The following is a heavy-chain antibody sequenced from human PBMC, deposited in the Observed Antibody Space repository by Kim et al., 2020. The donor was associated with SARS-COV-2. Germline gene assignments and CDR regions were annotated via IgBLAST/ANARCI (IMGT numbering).Heavy chain of an antibody. CDR2: IWYDGSNK. CDR1: GFTFSSYG. D-gene: IGHD3-22*01. CDR3: ARGPYYYDSSGPYFDY. Sequence: GGSLRLSCAASGFTFSSYGMHWVRQAPGKGLEWVAVIWYDGSNKYYADSVKGRFTISRDNSKNTLYLQMNSLRAEDTAVYYCARGPYYYDSSGPYFDYWGQGTLVTVSS. J-gene: IGHJ4*02. V-gene: IGHV3-33*01.